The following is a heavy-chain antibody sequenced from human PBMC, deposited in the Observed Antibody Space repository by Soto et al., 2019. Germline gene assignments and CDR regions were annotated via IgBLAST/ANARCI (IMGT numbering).Heavy chain of an antibody. CDR1: GGSISSSHW. CDR3: ARGALAGPYSFDY. V-gene: IGHV4-4*02. Sequence: QVHLQESGPGLVKPSGTLSLTCAVSGGSISSSHWWSWVRQPPGQGLEWIGEMYHSGSTNYNPSLKSRVIISIDNSENQFSLKLSSVTAADTAVYYCARGALAGPYSFDYWGQGILVTVSS. CDR2: MYHSGST. D-gene: IGHD3-10*01. J-gene: IGHJ4*02.